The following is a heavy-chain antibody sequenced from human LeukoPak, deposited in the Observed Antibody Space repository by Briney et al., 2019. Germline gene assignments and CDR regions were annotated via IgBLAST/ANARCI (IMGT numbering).Heavy chain of an antibody. D-gene: IGHD3-16*01. CDR1: GASISSYY. J-gene: IGHJ4*02. V-gene: IGHV4-59*01. CDR3: TRGAGWLIDY. CDR2: ISDTGST. Sequence: PSETLSLTRTVSGASISSYYWSWIRQPPGKGLEWIGDISDTGSTNYNPSLKSRVTISADTSKNQFSLKLNSLTTADTAVYYCTRGAGWLIDYWGQGILVTVSS.